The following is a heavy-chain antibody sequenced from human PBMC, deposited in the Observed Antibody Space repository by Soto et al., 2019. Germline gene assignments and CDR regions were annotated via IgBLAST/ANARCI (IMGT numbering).Heavy chain of an antibody. J-gene: IGHJ6*02. CDR2: TYYRSKWYN. CDR1: GDSVSSNSAA. D-gene: IGHD2-2*02. V-gene: IGHV6-1*01. Sequence: SQTLSLTCAISGDSVSSNSAAWNWIRQSPSRGLEWLGRTYYRSKWYNDYAVSVKSRITINPDTSKNQFSLQLNSVTPEDTAVYYCARGGRIVVVPAAIDYYYYGMDVWGQGTTVTVSS. CDR3: ARGGRIVVVPAAIDYYYYGMDV.